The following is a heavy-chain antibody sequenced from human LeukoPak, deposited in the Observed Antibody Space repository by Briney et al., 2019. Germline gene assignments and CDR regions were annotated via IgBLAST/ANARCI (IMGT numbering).Heavy chain of an antibody. J-gene: IGHJ4*02. D-gene: IGHD3-10*01. V-gene: IGHV3-7*01. CDR2: IKQDGSEK. Sequence: PGGSLRLSCAASGFTFSIYSMNWVRQAPGKGLEWVANIKQDGSEKYYVDSVKGRFTISRDNAKNSLYLQMNSLRAEDTAVYYCARGGITMVRGNDFDYWGQGTLVTVSS. CDR1: GFTFSIYS. CDR3: ARGGITMVRGNDFDY.